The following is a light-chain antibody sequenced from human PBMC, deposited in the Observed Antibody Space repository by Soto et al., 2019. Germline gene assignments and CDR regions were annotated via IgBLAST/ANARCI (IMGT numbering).Light chain of an antibody. Sequence: EIVMTQSPATLSVSPGERATLSCRASQSVSTNLGWYQQRPGQAPRLLIYGASTRATGIPARFSGSGSGTEFTLTISSLEFEDFGLYYWQQYEYRYTFGQGNKLEIK. V-gene: IGKV3-15*01. CDR1: QSVSTN. CDR2: GAS. CDR3: QQYEYRYT. J-gene: IGKJ2*01.